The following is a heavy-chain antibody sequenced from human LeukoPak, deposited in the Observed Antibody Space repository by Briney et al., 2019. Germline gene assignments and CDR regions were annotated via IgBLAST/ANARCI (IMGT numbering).Heavy chain of an antibody. CDR1: GYTFTSYG. Sequence: GASVKVSCKASGYTFTSYGISWVRQAPGQGLEWMGWISAYNGNTNYAQKFQGRVTITADESTSTAYMELSSLRSEDTAVYYCAREDQSYSSTMLGFDPWGQGTLVTVSS. CDR2: ISAYNGNT. J-gene: IGHJ5*02. CDR3: AREDQSYSSTMLGFDP. V-gene: IGHV1-18*01. D-gene: IGHD6-13*01.